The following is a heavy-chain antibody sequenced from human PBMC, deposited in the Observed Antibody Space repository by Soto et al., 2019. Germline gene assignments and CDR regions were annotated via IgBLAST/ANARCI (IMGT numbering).Heavy chain of an antibody. CDR2: ITSKSTYI. CDR3: ARSGVAALDS. V-gene: IGHV3-21*06. D-gene: IGHD2-8*01. Sequence: EVQLVESGGGLVKPGGFLRLSCAASGFTFRDYSLNWVRQAPGKGLEWVSSITSKSTYIYYADSVKGRFTISRDNAKSSLYLQMDSLRADDTAVYFCARSGVAALDSWGQGTLVTVSS. CDR1: GFTFRDYS. J-gene: IGHJ5*01.